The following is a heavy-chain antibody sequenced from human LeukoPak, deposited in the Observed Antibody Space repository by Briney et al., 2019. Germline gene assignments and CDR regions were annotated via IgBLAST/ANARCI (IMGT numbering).Heavy chain of an antibody. CDR1: GYTFTSYG. Sequence: ASVKVSCKASGYTFTSYGISWVRQATGQGLVWMGWMNPNSGNTGYAQKFQGRVTITRNTSISTAYMELSSLRSEDTAVYYCARGWFGRGGDLDYWGQGTLVTVSS. CDR3: ARGWFGRGGDLDY. J-gene: IGHJ4*02. D-gene: IGHD3-10*01. V-gene: IGHV1-8*03. CDR2: MNPNSGNT.